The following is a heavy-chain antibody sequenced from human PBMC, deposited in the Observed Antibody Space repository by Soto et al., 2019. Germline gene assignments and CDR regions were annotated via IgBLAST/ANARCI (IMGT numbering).Heavy chain of an antibody. CDR2: IGGSGRKT. CDR3: AKDGLSDSPSAIDY. D-gene: IGHD6-13*01. V-gene: IGHV3-23*01. J-gene: IGHJ4*02. Sequence: LRLSCAASGFTFTKSGMSWVRQAPGKGLEWVAGIGGSGRKTYYADSVKGRFSISRDNSKNSLFLQMNSLSADDTAIYYCAKDGLSDSPSAIDYWGLGTLVTVSS. CDR1: GFTFTKSG.